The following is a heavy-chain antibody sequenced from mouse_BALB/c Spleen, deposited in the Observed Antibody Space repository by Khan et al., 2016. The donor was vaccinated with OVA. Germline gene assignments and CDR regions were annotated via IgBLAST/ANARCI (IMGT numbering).Heavy chain of an antibody. D-gene: IGHD2-1*01. Sequence: QIQLVQSGAELVRPGTSVQVSCKASGYAFTNYLIEWVKQRPGQGLEWIGMINPGRGGTNYNEKFKGKATLTADKSSSTAYMQLSSLTSDDSAVYFCARGGYGTLAYWGQGTLVTVSA. V-gene: IGHV1-54*03. CDR1: GYAFTNYL. J-gene: IGHJ3*01. CDR3: ARGGYGTLAY. CDR2: INPGRGGT.